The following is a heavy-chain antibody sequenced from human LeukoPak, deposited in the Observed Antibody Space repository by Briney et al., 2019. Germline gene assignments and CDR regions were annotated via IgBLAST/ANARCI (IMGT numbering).Heavy chain of an antibody. V-gene: IGHV4-39*01. CDR1: GGSISSSSYC. CDR2: IYYSGST. CDR3: ARLFLLTFWGYEPRGTFDY. D-gene: IGHD5-12*01. Sequence: PSETLSLTCTVSGGSISSSSYCWGWLRQPPGKGLEWIGSIYYSGSTYYNPSLKSRVTISVDTSKNQFSLKLSSVTAADTAVYYCARLFLLTFWGYEPRGTFDYWGQGTLVTVSS. J-gene: IGHJ4*02.